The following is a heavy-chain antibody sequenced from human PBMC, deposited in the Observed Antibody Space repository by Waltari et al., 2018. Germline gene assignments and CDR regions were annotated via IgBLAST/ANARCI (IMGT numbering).Heavy chain of an antibody. V-gene: IGHV3-11*04. CDR3: ARDGTSSGWYRGYFQH. Sequence: QVQLQQWGAGLLKPSETLSLTCAVYGGSFSGYYWSWIRQPPGKGLEWVSYISSSSSTIYYADSVKGRFTISRDNSKNTLYLQMNSLRAEDTAVYYCARDGTSSGWYRGYFQHWGQGTLVTVSS. D-gene: IGHD6-19*01. J-gene: IGHJ1*01. CDR2: ISSSSSTI. CDR1: GGSFSGYY.